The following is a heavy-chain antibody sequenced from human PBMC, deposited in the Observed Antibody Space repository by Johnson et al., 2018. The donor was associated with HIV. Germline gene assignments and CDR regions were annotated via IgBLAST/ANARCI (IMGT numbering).Heavy chain of an antibody. CDR2: IWYDGSNK. CDR3: ARDLAAGIPSDAFDI. V-gene: IGHV3-30*19. Sequence: VQLVESGGGVVQPGRSLRLSCAASGFTFSSYGMHWVRQAPGKGLEWVAVIWYDGSNKYYADSVKGRFTISRDNSKNTLYLQMNSLRAEDTAVYYCARDLAAGIPSDAFDIWGQGTMVTVSS. CDR1: GFTFSSYG. J-gene: IGHJ3*02. D-gene: IGHD6-25*01.